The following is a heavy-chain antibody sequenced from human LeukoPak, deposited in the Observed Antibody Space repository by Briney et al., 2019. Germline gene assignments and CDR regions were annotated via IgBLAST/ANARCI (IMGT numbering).Heavy chain of an antibody. Sequence: GASVKVSCKASGYTFTSHAMHWVRQAPGQRLEWMGWINAGNGNTKYSQKFQGRVTITRDTSASTAYMELSSLRSEDTAVYYCARGETTLRYFDYFDYWGQGTLVTVSS. CDR2: INAGNGNT. J-gene: IGHJ4*02. V-gene: IGHV1-3*01. CDR1: GYTFTSHA. CDR3: ARGETTLRYFDYFDY. D-gene: IGHD3-9*01.